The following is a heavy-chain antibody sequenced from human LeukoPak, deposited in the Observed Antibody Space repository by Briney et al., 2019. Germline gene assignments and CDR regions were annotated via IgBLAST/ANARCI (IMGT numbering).Heavy chain of an antibody. Sequence: PGGSLRLSCAASGFTFSSYAMTWVRQAPGKGLEWVSAISDSGDSTYYADSVKGRFTISRDNSKNTLYLQMNSLRAEDTAVYYCATHRAGSGSYYNLFDYWGQGTLVTVSS. CDR1: GFTFSSYA. CDR2: ISDSGDST. J-gene: IGHJ4*02. CDR3: ATHRAGSGSYYNLFDY. V-gene: IGHV3-23*01. D-gene: IGHD3-10*01.